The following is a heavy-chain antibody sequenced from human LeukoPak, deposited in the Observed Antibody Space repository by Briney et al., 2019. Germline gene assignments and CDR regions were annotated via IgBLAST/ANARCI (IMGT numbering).Heavy chain of an antibody. J-gene: IGHJ4*02. CDR3: ARGAVAVRIVGATTPLGY. Sequence: SVKVSCKASGYTFTSYDINWVRQATGQGLEWMGWMNPNSGNTGYAQKFQGRVTMTRNTSISTAYMELSSLRSEDTAVYYCARGAVAVRIVGATTPLGYWGQGTLVTVSS. CDR2: MNPNSGNT. CDR1: GYTFTSYD. V-gene: IGHV1-8*01. D-gene: IGHD1-26*01.